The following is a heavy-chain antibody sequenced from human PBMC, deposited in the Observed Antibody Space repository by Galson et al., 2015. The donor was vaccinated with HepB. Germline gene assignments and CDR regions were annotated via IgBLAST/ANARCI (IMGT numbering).Heavy chain of an antibody. Sequence: SLRLSCAASEFTFKDYSMTWVRQAPGKGLEWVSIIYSGGNTYHADSVKGRFTISRDNSKNTLYLQMNSLRVEDTAVYYCARDLIVVATGDAFDIWGQGTMVTVSS. J-gene: IGHJ3*02. V-gene: IGHV3-53*01. D-gene: IGHD2-2*01. CDR2: IYSGGNT. CDR3: ARDLIVVATGDAFDI. CDR1: EFTFKDYS.